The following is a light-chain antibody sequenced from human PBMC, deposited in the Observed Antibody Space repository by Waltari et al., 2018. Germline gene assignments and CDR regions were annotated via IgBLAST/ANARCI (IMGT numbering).Light chain of an antibody. J-gene: IGKJ4*01. CDR2: AAS. CDR3: LQDYNYPLT. Sequence: AIQMIHSPSSLSASVGDRVIITCRASQGIRNDLGWYQQKPGKAPKLLIYAASSLQSGVPSRFSGSGSGTDFTLTISSLQPEDFATYYCLQDYNYPLTFGGGTKVEI. V-gene: IGKV1-6*01. CDR1: QGIRND.